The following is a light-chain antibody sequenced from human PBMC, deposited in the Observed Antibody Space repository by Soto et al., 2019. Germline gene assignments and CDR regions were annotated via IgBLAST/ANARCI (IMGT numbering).Light chain of an antibody. CDR1: ESIRDD. J-gene: IGKJ5*01. CDR3: QQSYNSPRT. Sequence: DIQMTQSPSSLSASVGDRVTITCRASESIRDDLNWYQQKPGKAPNLLIYAASSLQSGVPSRFSGGGSGTDFTLTISSLQPEDFATYYSQQSYNSPRTLGQGTRLDIK. CDR2: AAS. V-gene: IGKV1-39*01.